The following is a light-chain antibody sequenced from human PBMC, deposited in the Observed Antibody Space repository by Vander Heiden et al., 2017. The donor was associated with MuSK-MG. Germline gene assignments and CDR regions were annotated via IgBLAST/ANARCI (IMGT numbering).Light chain of an antibody. CDR3: QHRISYPREIT. V-gene: IGKV1-9*01. CDR2: AAS. Sequence: DIQLTQSPSFLSAAVGDRVTITCRASQAINRYLAWYQQKPGKAPKLLIYAASTLQSGVPSRFSGSASGTEFTLTISSLQPEDFATYYCQHRISYPREITFGQGIRLEIK. CDR1: QAINRY. J-gene: IGKJ5*01.